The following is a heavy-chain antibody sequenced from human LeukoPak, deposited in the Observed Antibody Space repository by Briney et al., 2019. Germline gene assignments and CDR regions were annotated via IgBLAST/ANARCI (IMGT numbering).Heavy chain of an antibody. CDR2: INKGGGGI. CDR3: AGGNSMDV. V-gene: IGHV3-7*03. Sequence: QPGGSLRLSCAVSGFPFSNSWMYWVRQAPGKGLEGVANINKGGGGISYVDSVKGRFIISRDNARNSLYLQMNSLRVEDTAVYFCAGGNSMDVWGKGTAVTVSS. J-gene: IGHJ6*04. D-gene: IGHD1/OR15-1a*01. CDR1: GFPFSNSW.